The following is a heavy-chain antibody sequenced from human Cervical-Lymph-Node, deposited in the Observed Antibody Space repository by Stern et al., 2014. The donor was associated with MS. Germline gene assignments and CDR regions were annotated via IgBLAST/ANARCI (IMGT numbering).Heavy chain of an antibody. Sequence: VQLVQSGAELIRPGESLKISCKGSGFKFSIYWIAWVRQMPGKGLEWMGIIYPGDSETRYSPSFQGQVTMSPDKSTSTAYLQWSSLNASDTAMYFCARQTTAWASDVWGQGTLVTVSS. CDR2: IYPGDSET. CDR1: GFKFSIYW. V-gene: IGHV5-51*01. J-gene: IGHJ4*02. CDR3: ARQTTAWASDV. D-gene: IGHD1-14*01.